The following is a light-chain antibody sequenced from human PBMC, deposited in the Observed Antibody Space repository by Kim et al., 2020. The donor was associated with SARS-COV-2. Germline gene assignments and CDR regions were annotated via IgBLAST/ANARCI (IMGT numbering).Light chain of an antibody. J-gene: IGLJ2*01. Sequence: SYELTQPPSVSVSPGQTASITCSGEKLGERDVSWYEQRPGQSPFLVIYQNTKRPSGIPERFSGSTSGNTATLTISGTQAMDEADSYCQAWDSKTVVFGGG. CDR3: QAWDSKTVV. CDR1: KLGERD. CDR2: QNT. V-gene: IGLV3-1*01.